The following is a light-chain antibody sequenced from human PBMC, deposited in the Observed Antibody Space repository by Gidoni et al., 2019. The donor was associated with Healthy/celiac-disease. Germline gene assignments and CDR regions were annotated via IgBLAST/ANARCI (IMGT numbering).Light chain of an antibody. CDR2: LAS. CDR3: QQYYSNPYT. V-gene: IGKV4-1*01. J-gene: IGKJ2*01. CDR1: QSVLYSSNNKTY. Sequence: IVMPHSPESLAVSLGEWATINGKSSQSVLYSSNNKTYVAWYPQKPGQPPKLLIYLASTRESVVPDRVSGSGSWTDFTLTVSSLHAEDVAVYHCQQYYSNPYTFGQWTKLEIK.